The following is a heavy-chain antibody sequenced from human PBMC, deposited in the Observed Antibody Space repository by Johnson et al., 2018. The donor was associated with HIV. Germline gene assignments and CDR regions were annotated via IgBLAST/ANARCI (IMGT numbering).Heavy chain of an antibody. CDR2: LYSGGST. CDR3: GRAKGNSYYGSGHDAFDI. D-gene: IGHD3-10*01. Sequence: VQLVESGGGLVQPGRSLRLSCTASGFTFSSYAMSWVRQAPGKGLEWVSILYSGGSTYYADSVKGRFSISRDNSKNTLFLQLNSLRAEDTAVYYCGRAKGNSYYGSGHDAFDIWGRGTIVTVSS. J-gene: IGHJ3*02. V-gene: IGHV3-66*02. CDR1: GFTFSSYA.